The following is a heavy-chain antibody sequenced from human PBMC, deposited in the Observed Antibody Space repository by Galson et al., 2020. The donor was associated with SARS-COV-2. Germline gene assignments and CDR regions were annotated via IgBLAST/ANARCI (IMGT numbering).Heavy chain of an antibody. Sequence: SETLSLTCTVSGGSIISGGYVWNWIRQHPGKGLEWIGDISYTGSTHYNPSLKSRVTISVDTSENQLSLKLSSVTAADTAVYYCARASGGSGSYYKDYCYGLDVWGQGTTVIVSS. J-gene: IGHJ6*02. D-gene: IGHD3-10*01. CDR3: ARASGGSGSYYKDYCYGLDV. V-gene: IGHV4-31*03. CDR1: GGSIISGGYV. CDR2: ISYTGST.